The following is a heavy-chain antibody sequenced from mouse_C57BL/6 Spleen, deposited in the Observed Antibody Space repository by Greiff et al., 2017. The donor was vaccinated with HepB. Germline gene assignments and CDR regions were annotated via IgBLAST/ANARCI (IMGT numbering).Heavy chain of an antibody. Sequence: EVHLVESGGGLVKPGGSLKLSCAASGFTFSDYGMHWVRQAPEKGLEWVAYISSGSSTIYYADTVKGRFTITRDNAKNTLFLQMTSLRSEDPAMYYCARSSYDAMDYWGQGTSVTVSS. CDR1: GFTFSDYG. CDR2: ISSGSSTI. D-gene: IGHD1-1*01. V-gene: IGHV5-17*01. J-gene: IGHJ4*01. CDR3: ARSSYDAMDY.